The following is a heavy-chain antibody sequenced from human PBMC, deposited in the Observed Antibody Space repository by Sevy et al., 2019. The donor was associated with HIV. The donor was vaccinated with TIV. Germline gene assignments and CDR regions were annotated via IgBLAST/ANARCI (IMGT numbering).Heavy chain of an antibody. Sequence: GGSLRLSCAASGFTFSSYAMSWVRQAPGKGLEWVSAISGSGGSTYYADSVKGRFTISRDNSKNTLYLQMNSLRAEDTAVYYCAKQSLISTGIAARGAFDYWGQGTLVTVSS. CDR2: ISGSGGST. D-gene: IGHD6-6*01. CDR3: AKQSLISTGIAARGAFDY. CDR1: GFTFSSYA. J-gene: IGHJ4*02. V-gene: IGHV3-23*01.